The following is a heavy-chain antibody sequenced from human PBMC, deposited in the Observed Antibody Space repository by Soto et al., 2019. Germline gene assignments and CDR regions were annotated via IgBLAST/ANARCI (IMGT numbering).Heavy chain of an antibody. CDR2: ISYDGSNK. Sequence: QVQLVESGGGVVQPGRSLRLSCAASGFTFSSYGMHWVRQAPGKGLEWVAVISYDGSNKYYADSVKGRFTISRDNSKNTLYLQMNSLRAEATAVYYCAKDRRTNYYYGMDAWGQGTTVTVSS. V-gene: IGHV3-30*18. J-gene: IGHJ6*02. CDR3: AKDRRTNYYYGMDA. CDR1: GFTFSSYG.